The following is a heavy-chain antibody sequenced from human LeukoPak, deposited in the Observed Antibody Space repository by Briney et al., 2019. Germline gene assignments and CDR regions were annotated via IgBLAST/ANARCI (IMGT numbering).Heavy chain of an antibody. V-gene: IGHV3-30*02. CDR3: AKDAGSSPGIDY. D-gene: IGHD6-6*01. CDR2: IWYGGSNK. J-gene: IGHJ4*02. Sequence: GGSLRLSCAASGFTFSSYGMHWVRQAPGKGLEWVAVIWYGGSNKYYADSVKGRFTISRDNSKNTLYLQMNSLRAEDTAVYYCAKDAGSSPGIDYWGQGTLVTVSS. CDR1: GFTFSSYG.